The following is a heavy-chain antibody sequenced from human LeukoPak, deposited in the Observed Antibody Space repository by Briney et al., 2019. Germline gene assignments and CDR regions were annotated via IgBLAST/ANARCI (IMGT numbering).Heavy chain of an antibody. Sequence: ASVKVSCKASGYTFSSYGFSWVRQAPGQGLEWMGWISAYNGNTNYAQKLQGRVTMTTDASTSTAYMELRSLRSDDTAVYYCARGERAYGSGSTNDYWGQGTLVTVSS. D-gene: IGHD3-10*01. CDR3: ARGERAYGSGSTNDY. CDR2: ISAYNGNT. CDR1: GYTFSSYG. V-gene: IGHV1-18*01. J-gene: IGHJ4*02.